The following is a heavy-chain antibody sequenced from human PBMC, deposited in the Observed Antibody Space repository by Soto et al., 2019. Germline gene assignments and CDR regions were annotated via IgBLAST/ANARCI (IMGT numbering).Heavy chain of an antibody. Sequence: ASVKVSCKASGGTFSSYAISWVRQAPGQGLEWMGGIIPIFGTANYAQKFQGWVTMTRDTSISTAYMELSRLRSDDTAVYYCARAYSSSWWFDPWGQGTLVTVSS. CDR3: ARAYSSSWWFDP. CDR1: GGTFSSYA. D-gene: IGHD6-13*01. V-gene: IGHV1-69*05. CDR2: IIPIFGTA. J-gene: IGHJ5*02.